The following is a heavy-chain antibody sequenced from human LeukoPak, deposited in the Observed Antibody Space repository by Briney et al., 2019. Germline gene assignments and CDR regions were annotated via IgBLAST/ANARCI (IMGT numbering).Heavy chain of an antibody. V-gene: IGHV4-34*01. CDR2: INHSGST. CDR3: ARAYTPRLPAAGTCWFDP. CDR1: GGSFSGYY. Sequence: SETLSLTCAVYGGSFSGYYWSWIRQPPGKGLEWIGEINHSGSTNYNPSLKSRVTISVDTSKNQFSLKLSSVTAADTAVYYCARAYTPRLPAAGTCWFDPWGQGTLVTVSS. J-gene: IGHJ5*02. D-gene: IGHD6-13*01.